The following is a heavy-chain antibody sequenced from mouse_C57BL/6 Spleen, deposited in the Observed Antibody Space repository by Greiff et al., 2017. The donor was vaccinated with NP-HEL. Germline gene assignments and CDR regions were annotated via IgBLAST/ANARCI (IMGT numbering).Heavy chain of an antibody. J-gene: IGHJ2*01. Sequence: EVQLQQSGPELVKPGASVKIPCKASGYTFTDYNMDWVKQSHGKSLEWIGDINPNNGGTIYNQKFKGKATLTVDKSSSTAYMELRSLTSEDTAVYYCARKRSLYDYDDYFDYWGQGTTLTVSS. CDR2: INPNNGGT. D-gene: IGHD2-4*01. CDR3: ARKRSLYDYDDYFDY. CDR1: GYTFTDYN. V-gene: IGHV1-18*01.